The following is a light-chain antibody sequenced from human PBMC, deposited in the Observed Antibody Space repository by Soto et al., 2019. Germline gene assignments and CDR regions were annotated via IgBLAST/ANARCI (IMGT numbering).Light chain of an antibody. V-gene: IGLV2-14*01. CDR3: SSYTSSSSF. J-gene: IGLJ1*01. CDR1: SSDVGGYNY. CDR2: DVS. Sequence: LTQPASVAGSPGQSITISCTGTSSDVGGYNYVSWYQQHPGKAPKLMIYDVSNRPSGVSNRFSGSKSGNTASLTISGLQAEDEADYYCSSYTSSSSFFGTGTKVTVL.